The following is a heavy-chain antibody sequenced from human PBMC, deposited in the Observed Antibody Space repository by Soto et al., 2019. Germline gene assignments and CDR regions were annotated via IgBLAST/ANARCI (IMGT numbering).Heavy chain of an antibody. J-gene: IGHJ4*02. CDR1: GYSFTSYL. Sequence: GESLKISCKGSGYSFTSYLIGWVRQMPGKGLEWMGIIYPGDSDTRYSPSFQGQVTISADKSISTAYLQWSSLKASDTAMYYCCGRGDHSDSCVPFDYWGQGTLVTVPS. CDR2: IYPGDSDT. CDR3: CGRGDHSDSCVPFDY. V-gene: IGHV5-51*01. D-gene: IGHD3-10*01.